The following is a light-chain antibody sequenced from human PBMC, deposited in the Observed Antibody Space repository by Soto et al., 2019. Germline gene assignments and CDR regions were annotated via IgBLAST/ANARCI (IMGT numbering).Light chain of an antibody. J-gene: IGKJ2*01. Sequence: EIVMTQSPATLSVSPGERATLSCRASQSVSSNLAWYQQKPGQAPRLLIDDASTRATGISARFSGSGSGTEFTLTISSLQSEDFAVYYCQQYNTWPPMYTFGQGTKLEIK. CDR2: DAS. CDR1: QSVSSN. V-gene: IGKV3-15*01. CDR3: QQYNTWPPMYT.